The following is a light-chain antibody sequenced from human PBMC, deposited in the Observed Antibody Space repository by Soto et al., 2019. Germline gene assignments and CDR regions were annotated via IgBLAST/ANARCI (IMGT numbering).Light chain of an antibody. CDR1: QSVSSN. CDR2: GAS. J-gene: IGKJ2*02. V-gene: IGKV3-15*01. Sequence: EIVMTQSPATLSVSPGERATLSCRASQSVSSNLAWYQQKPGQAPRLLIYGASTRATGIPARFSGSGSGTEFTLTISRLQSEDFAVYYCQQYNNWPAGTSGQGTKLEIK. CDR3: QQYNNWPAGT.